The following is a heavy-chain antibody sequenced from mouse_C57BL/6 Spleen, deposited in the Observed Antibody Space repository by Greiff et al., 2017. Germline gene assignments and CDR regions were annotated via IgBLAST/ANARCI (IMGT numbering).Heavy chain of an antibody. CDR2: IHPNSGST. D-gene: IGHD3-2*02. Sequence: QVQLQQPGAELVKPGASVKLSCKASGYTFTSYWMHWVKQRPGQGLEWIGMIHPNSGSTKYNEKFKSKATLTVYKSSSTAYMQLSSLTSEDSAVYYCARDGTAQATGFAYWGQGTLVTVSA. V-gene: IGHV1-64*01. CDR3: ARDGTAQATGFAY. CDR1: GYTFTSYW. J-gene: IGHJ3*01.